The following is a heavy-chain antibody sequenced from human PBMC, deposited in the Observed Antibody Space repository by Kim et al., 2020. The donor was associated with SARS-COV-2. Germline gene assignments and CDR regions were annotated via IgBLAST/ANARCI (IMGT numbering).Heavy chain of an antibody. CDR2: GNT. D-gene: IGHD1-26*01. J-gene: IGHJ5*02. V-gene: IGHV1-58*01. Sequence: GNTNYAQKFPERVTITRDMSTSTAYMELSSLRSEDTAVYYCAADYGATAPWGQGALVTVSS. CDR3: AADYGATAP.